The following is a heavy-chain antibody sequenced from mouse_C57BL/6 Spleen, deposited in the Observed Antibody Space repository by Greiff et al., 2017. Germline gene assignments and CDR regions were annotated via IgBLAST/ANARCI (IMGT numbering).Heavy chain of an antibody. Sequence: EVQLQQSGAELVKPGASVKLSCTASGFNINDYYMHWVKQRPEQGLEWIGRIDPEDGATNYAPKFQGKSTIPADTSTNTAYLQLSSLTAEDSAVYSCARDSGSSDCYFEVWGTGTTVTVAS. CDR2: IDPEDGAT. CDR1: GFNINDYY. D-gene: IGHD1-1*01. CDR3: ARDSGSSDCYFEV. J-gene: IGHJ1*03. V-gene: IGHV14-2*01.